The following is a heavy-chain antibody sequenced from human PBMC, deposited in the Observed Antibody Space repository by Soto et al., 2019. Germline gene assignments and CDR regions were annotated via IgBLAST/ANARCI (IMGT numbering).Heavy chain of an antibody. D-gene: IGHD2-8*01. Sequence: SETLSLTCAFYGGSFIGYYWSWIRQPPGKGLEWIGEINHSGSTNYNPSLKSRVTISVDTSKNQFSLKLSSVTAADTAVYYCARGTGVGYYYGMDVWGQGTTVTAP. CDR1: GGSFIGYY. CDR2: INHSGST. J-gene: IGHJ6*02. CDR3: ARGTGVGYYYGMDV. V-gene: IGHV4-34*01.